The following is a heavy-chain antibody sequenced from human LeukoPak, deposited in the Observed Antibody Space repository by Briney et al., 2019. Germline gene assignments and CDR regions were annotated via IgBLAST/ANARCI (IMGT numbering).Heavy chain of an antibody. D-gene: IGHD6-19*01. J-gene: IGHJ4*02. CDR3: TRESLPAVAGD. CDR1: GFTFRSHA. V-gene: IGHV3-23*01. Sequence: PGGSLRLSCAASGFTFRSHAMSWVRQAPGEGLEWVSAISGDGVTTYYAGSVKGRFTISRDNSKNTLCLQMDSLRADDTAVYFCTRESLPAVAGDWGQGILVTVSS. CDR2: ISGDGVTT.